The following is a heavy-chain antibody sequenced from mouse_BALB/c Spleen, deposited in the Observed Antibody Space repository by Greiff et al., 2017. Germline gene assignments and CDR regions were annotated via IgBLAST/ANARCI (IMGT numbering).Heavy chain of an antibody. CDR1: GFNIKDTY. J-gene: IGHJ1*01. CDR3: ARSLITTVVAKGWYFDV. D-gene: IGHD1-1*01. V-gene: IGHV14-3*02. CDR2: IDPANGNT. Sequence: VQLQQSGAELVKPGASVKLSCTASGFNIKDTYMHWVKQRPEQGLEWIGRIDPANGNTKYDPKFQGKATITADTSSNTAYLQLSSLTSEDTAVYYCARSLITTVVAKGWYFDVWGAGTTVTVSS.